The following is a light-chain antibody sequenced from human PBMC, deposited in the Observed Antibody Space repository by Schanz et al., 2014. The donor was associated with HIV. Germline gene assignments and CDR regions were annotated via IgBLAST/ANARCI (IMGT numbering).Light chain of an antibody. CDR3: QQYNNWPPG. Sequence: EIVLTQSPGSLSLSPGGRATLSCGASQRLSSSYLAWYQQKPGQAPRLLIHDASNRATGIPARFSGSGSGTEFTLTISSLQSEDFAVYFCQQYNNWPPGFGQGTKVEIK. CDR2: DAS. CDR1: QRLSSSY. V-gene: IGKV3D-15*01. J-gene: IGKJ1*01.